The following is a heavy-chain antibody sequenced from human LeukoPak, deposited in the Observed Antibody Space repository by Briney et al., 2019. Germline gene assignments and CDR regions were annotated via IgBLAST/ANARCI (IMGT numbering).Heavy chain of an antibody. CDR2: ISGSGVST. V-gene: IGHV3-23*01. CDR3: AKWPEGAMDYFDY. Sequence: PGGSLRLSCAASGFAFSSYAMTWVRQAPGKGLEWVSAISGSGVSTYYADSVKGRFTISRDNSKNTLYQEMSSLRVEDTAIYYCAKWPEGAMDYFDYWGQGTLVTVSS. CDR1: GFAFSSYA. J-gene: IGHJ4*02. D-gene: IGHD3-16*01.